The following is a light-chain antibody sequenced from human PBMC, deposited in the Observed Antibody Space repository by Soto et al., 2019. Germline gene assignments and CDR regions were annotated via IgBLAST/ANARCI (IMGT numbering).Light chain of an antibody. Sequence: EIVLTQSPATLSLSPGERATLSCRASQSVSSYLAWYQQKPGQAPRLLIYDALNRATGIPARFSGSGSGTDFTLTISSLEPEDFATYYCQQSYSIPLTFGGGTKVEIK. J-gene: IGKJ4*01. CDR1: QSVSSY. CDR3: QQSYSIPLT. CDR2: DAL. V-gene: IGKV3-11*01.